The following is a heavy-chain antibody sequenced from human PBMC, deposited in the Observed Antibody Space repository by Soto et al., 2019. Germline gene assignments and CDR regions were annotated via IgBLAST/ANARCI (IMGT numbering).Heavy chain of an antibody. CDR2: ISGSGGST. CDR1: GLTFSSYA. D-gene: IGHD3-22*01. V-gene: IGHV3-23*01. CDR3: AGSKYYYDSRGYHFFDY. Sequence: GGSLRLSCAASGLTFSSYAMSWVRQAPGKGLERVSAISGSGGSTYYADSVKGRFTISRDNAKNSLYLQMNSLRAEDTAVYYCAGSKYYYDSRGYHFFDYWGQGTLVTVSS. J-gene: IGHJ4*02.